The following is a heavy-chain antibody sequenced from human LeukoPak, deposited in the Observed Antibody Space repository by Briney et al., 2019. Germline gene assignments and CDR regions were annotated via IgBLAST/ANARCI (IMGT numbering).Heavy chain of an antibody. V-gene: IGHV3-30*02. D-gene: IGHD3-10*01. CDR2: IRYDGSIK. Sequence: PGGSLRLSCAASGFTFSSYWMSWVRLAPGKGLEWVAFIRYDGSIKYYVDSVKGRFTVSRDNSKNTLYLQMNSLRAEDTAVYYCAKDVNVGGDYFDYWGQGTLVTVSS. CDR1: GFTFSSYW. CDR3: AKDVNVGGDYFDY. J-gene: IGHJ4*02.